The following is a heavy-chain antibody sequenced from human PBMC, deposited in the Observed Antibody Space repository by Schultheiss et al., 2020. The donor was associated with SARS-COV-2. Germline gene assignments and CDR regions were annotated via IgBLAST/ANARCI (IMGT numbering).Heavy chain of an antibody. Sequence: GGSLRLSFAASGFTFSCYAAHWVRQAPGKGLEWVAVISYDGSNKYYADSVKGRFTISRDNSKNTLYLQMNSLRAEDTAVYYCARVMVRGVYYYYGMDVWGLGTTVTVSS. V-gene: IGHV3-30*04. CDR2: ISYDGSNK. CDR1: GFTFSCYA. D-gene: IGHD3-10*01. J-gene: IGHJ6*02. CDR3: ARVMVRGVYYYYGMDV.